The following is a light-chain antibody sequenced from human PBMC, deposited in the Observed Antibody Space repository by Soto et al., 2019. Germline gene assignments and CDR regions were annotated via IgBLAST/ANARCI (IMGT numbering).Light chain of an antibody. J-gene: IGKJ3*01. V-gene: IGKV1-39*01. CDR2: AAS. CDR1: QSISSY. Sequence: DIQMTQSPSSLSASVGDRVTITCRASQSISSYLNWYQQKPGKAPKLLIYAASSLQSGVPSRFSGIGSGTDFTLTISNLQPEDFATYYCQQSYSTLTFGPGTKVDIK. CDR3: QQSYSTLT.